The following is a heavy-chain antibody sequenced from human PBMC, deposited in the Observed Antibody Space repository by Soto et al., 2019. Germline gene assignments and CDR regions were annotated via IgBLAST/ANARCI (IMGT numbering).Heavy chain of an antibody. Sequence: SETLSLTCTVSGGSIRSYYWSWIRQAPGKGLEWIGYLYNSGSTVYNPSLKSRVTISVDTSKNQFSLKLNSVTAADTAVHYCARELWGYSGTACVPLDVWVQGTTVT. CDR2: LYNSGST. V-gene: IGHV4-59*01. D-gene: IGHD3-22*01. CDR1: GGSIRSYY. J-gene: IGHJ6*02. CDR3: ARELWGYSGTACVPLDV.